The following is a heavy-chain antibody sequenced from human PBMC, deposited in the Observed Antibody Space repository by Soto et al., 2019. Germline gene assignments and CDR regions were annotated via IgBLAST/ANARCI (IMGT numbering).Heavy chain of an antibody. CDR2: IYYSGST. D-gene: IGHD3-22*01. CDR1: GGSISSSSYY. J-gene: IGHJ5*01. CDR3: ARLGGFYQSLDS. V-gene: IGHV4-39*01. Sequence: SEALSRTCAVSGGSISSSSYYWGWIRQPPGKGLEWIGSIYYSGSTYYNPSLKSRVTISVDTSKNQFSLKLSSVTAADTAVYYRARLGGFYQSLDSWGQGTLVTVSS.